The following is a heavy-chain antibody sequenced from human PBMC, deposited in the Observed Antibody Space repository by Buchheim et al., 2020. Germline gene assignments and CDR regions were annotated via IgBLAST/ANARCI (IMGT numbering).Heavy chain of an antibody. J-gene: IGHJ6*02. V-gene: IGHV3-7*01. CDR1: GFTFSSYW. CDR2: IKQDGSEK. CDR3: ARAKGHYDFWSGYYFLDYYYGMDV. Sequence: EVQLVESGGGLVQPGGSLRLSCAASGFTFSSYWMSWVRQAPGKGLEWVANIKQDGSEKYYVDSVKGRFTISRDNAKNSLYLQMNSLRAEDTAVYYCARAKGHYDFWSGYYFLDYYYGMDVWGQGTT. D-gene: IGHD3-3*01.